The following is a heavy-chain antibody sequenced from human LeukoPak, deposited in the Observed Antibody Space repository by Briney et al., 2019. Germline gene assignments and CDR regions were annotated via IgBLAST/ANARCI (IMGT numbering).Heavy chain of an antibody. Sequence: GASVKVSCKASGYTFTSYDINWVRQATGQGLEWMGWMNPNSGDTGYAQKFQGRVTMTRNTSISTAYMELSSLRSEDTAVYYCARSNHYDFWSGRVGHYYMDVWGKGTTVTVSS. J-gene: IGHJ6*03. D-gene: IGHD3-3*01. CDR3: ARSNHYDFWSGRVGHYYMDV. CDR1: GYTFTSYD. CDR2: MNPNSGDT. V-gene: IGHV1-8*01.